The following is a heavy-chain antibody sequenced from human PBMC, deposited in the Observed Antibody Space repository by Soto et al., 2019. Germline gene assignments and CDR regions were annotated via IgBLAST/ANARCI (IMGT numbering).Heavy chain of an antibody. Sequence: QLQLQESGSGLVKPSQTLSLTCAVSGGSISSGGYSWSWIRQPPGKGLEWIGYIYHSGSTYYNPALXSXXTIAVDRSKNLFSLTLSSVTAADSAVYYCARVPSPWGQGTLVTVSS. V-gene: IGHV4-30-2*01. J-gene: IGHJ5*02. CDR3: ARVPSP. CDR2: IYHSGST. CDR1: GGSISSGGYS.